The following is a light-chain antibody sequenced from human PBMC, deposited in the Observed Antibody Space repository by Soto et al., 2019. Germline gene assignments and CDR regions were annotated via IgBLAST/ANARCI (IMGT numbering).Light chain of an antibody. CDR2: KAS. CDR3: QQYNSYPQT. J-gene: IGKJ1*01. CDR1: QSISSW. Sequence: DIQMTQSPSTLSASVGDRVTITCRASQSISSWLAWYQQKPGKAPKLLIYKASSLESGVPSRFSGRGSGTEFPLTISSPQPDDFATYYCQQYNSYPQTFGQGNKLEIK. V-gene: IGKV1-5*03.